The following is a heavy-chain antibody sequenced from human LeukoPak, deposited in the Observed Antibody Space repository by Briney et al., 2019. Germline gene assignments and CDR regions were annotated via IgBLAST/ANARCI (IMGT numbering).Heavy chain of an antibody. D-gene: IGHD3-3*01. Sequence: SETLSLTCTVSSGSISSYYWSWIRQPPGKGLEWIGYIYYSGSTNYNPSLKSRVTISVDTSKNQFSLKLSSVTAADTAVYYGDGTYYDFRSGYYPHYYYYYMDDWGQGTTVTVSS. CDR1: SGSISSYY. J-gene: IGHJ6*03. V-gene: IGHV4-59*01. CDR3: DGTYYDFRSGYYPHYYYYYMDD. CDR2: IYYSGST.